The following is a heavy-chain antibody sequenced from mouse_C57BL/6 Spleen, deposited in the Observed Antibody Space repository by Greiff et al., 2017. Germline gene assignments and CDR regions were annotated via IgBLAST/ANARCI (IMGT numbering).Heavy chain of an antibody. Sequence: QVQLQQPGTELVKPGASVKLSCKASGYTFTSYWMYWVKQRPGQGLEWIGNINPSNGGTNYNEKFKSKATLTVDKSSSTAYMQLSSLTSEDSAVYYCARENYGNYPAWFAYWGQGTLVTVSA. CDR2: INPSNGGT. D-gene: IGHD2-1*01. J-gene: IGHJ3*01. V-gene: IGHV1-53*01. CDR1: GYTFTSYW. CDR3: ARENYGNYPAWFAY.